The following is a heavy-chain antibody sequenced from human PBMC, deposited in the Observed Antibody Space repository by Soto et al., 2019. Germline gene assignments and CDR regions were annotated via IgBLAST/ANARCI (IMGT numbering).Heavy chain of an antibody. CDR3: ARDFSRWHSIDY. J-gene: IGHJ4*02. Sequence: QVQLVESGGGVVQPGRSLRLSCAASGFTFSSYAMHWVRQAPGKGLEWVAVISYDGSNKYYADSVKGRFTISRDNSKNTLYLQMNSLRAEDTAVYYCARDFSRWHSIDYWGQGTLVTVSS. CDR1: GFTFSSYA. V-gene: IGHV3-30-3*01. CDR2: ISYDGSNK. D-gene: IGHD3-3*01.